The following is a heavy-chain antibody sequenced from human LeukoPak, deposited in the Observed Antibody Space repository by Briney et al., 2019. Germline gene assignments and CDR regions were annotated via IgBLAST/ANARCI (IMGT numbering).Heavy chain of an antibody. D-gene: IGHD2-2*01. Sequence: GASVKVSCKASGYTFKAYYIHWVRQAPGQGLEWMGWINPNSGGTNYAQKFQGRVTLTRDTPITAAYMEVSRLRSDDTAVYYCAKARGVYCSSISCYDCDVWGKGTTVTVSS. J-gene: IGHJ6*04. V-gene: IGHV1-2*02. CDR3: AKARGVYCSSISCYDCDV. CDR1: GYTFKAYY. CDR2: INPNSGGT.